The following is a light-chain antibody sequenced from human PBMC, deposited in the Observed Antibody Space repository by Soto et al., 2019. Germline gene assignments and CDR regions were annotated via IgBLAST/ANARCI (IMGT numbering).Light chain of an antibody. CDR3: QQYNNWWT. J-gene: IGKJ1*01. CDR1: QSVSNN. Sequence: EIVMTQSPATLSVSPGERATLSCRASQSVSNNLAWYQKKPGQAPRLLIYGASTRATGIPARFSGSGSGTEVTLHISSLQSEDFAVYYCQQYNNWWTFGQGTKVEIK. V-gene: IGKV3-15*01. CDR2: GAS.